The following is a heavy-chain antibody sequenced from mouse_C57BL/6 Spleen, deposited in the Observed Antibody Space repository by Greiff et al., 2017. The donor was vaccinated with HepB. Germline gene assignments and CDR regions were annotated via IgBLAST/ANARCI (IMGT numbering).Heavy chain of an antibody. D-gene: IGHD6-1*01. V-gene: IGHV5-17*01. Sequence: EVQLVESGGGLVKPGGSLKLSCAASGFTFSDYGMHWVRPAPEKGLEWVAYISSGSSTIYYADTVKGRFTISRDNAKNTLFLQMTSLRSEDTAMYYCARPGDSSGFAYWGQGTLVTVSA. J-gene: IGHJ3*01. CDR3: ARPGDSSGFAY. CDR2: ISSGSSTI. CDR1: GFTFSDYG.